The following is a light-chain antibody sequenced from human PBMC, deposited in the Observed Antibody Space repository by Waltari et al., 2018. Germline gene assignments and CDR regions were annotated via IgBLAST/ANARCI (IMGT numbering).Light chain of an antibody. CDR3: QSYDSGLSGWV. V-gene: IGLV1-40*01. CDR2: GNN. Sequence: QSVLPQPPPVSGAPGQRVTISCTERSSNIGAHYDVPWYRQLPGTAPKLLIYGNNNRPSGVPDRFSGSRSGTSASLAITGLQAEDEADYYCQSYDSGLSGWVFGGGTKLTVL. CDR1: SSNIGAHYD. J-gene: IGLJ3*02.